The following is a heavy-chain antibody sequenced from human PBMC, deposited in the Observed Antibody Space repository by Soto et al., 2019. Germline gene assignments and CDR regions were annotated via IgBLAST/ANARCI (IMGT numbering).Heavy chain of an antibody. J-gene: IGHJ4*02. V-gene: IGHV4-4*07. Sequence: PSESLSLGCTVSGASVSSYYWSWIRQPAGKGLEWIGRINPSGSTNYNPSLKSRVTMSVDTSKNQFSLKLTSVTAADTAVYYCARESVGERPLDYWGQGTLVTVSS. CDR2: INPSGST. D-gene: IGHD3-16*01. CDR1: GASVSSYY. CDR3: ARESVGERPLDY.